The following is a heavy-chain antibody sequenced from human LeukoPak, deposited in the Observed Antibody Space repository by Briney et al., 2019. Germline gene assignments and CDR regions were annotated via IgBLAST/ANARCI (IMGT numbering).Heavy chain of an antibody. CDR3: AKEGYCSSTSCFNWFDP. CDR2: ISGSGGST. J-gene: IGHJ5*02. V-gene: IGHV3-23*01. CDR1: GFTFSNAR. D-gene: IGHD2-2*01. Sequence: GGSLRLSCAASGFTFSNARMSWVRQAPGKGLEWVSAISGSGGSTYYADSVKGRFTISRDNAKNSLYLQMNSLRAEDTALYYCAKEGYCSSTSCFNWFDPWGQGTLVTVSS.